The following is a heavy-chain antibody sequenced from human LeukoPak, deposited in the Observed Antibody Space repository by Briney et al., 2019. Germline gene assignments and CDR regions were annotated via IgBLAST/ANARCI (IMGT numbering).Heavy chain of an antibody. D-gene: IGHD5-18*01. J-gene: IGHJ5*02. Sequence: ASVKVSCKASGYTFTGYYMHWVRQAPGQGLEWMGGIIPIFGTANYAQKFQGRVTITADESTSTAYMELSSLRSEDTAVYYCARAADTANNWFDPWGQGTLVTVSS. CDR1: GYTFTGYY. CDR2: IIPIFGTA. CDR3: ARAADTANNWFDP. V-gene: IGHV1-69*13.